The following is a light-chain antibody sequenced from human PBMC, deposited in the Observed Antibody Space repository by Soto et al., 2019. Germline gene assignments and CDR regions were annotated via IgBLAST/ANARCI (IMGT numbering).Light chain of an antibody. J-gene: IGKJ5*01. Sequence: EIVMTQSPATLSVSPGERVTLSCRASQSISRNLGWYQQRPGQAPRLLIYGASTRATGIPPRFSGSGSGTEFPLTISSLQSEDIAIYYCQQYNSWTSITFGQGTRLEIK. V-gene: IGKV3-15*01. CDR3: QQYNSWTSIT. CDR2: GAS. CDR1: QSISRN.